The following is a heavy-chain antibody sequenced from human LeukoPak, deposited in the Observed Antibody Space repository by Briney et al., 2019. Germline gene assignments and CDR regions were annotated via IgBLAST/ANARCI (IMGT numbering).Heavy chain of an antibody. V-gene: IGHV3-74*01. CDR3: ARDPHGYWWFDP. J-gene: IGHJ5*02. CDR2: INSDGTTT. D-gene: IGHD5-18*01. Sequence: GGFLRLSCAASGFTFSNYWMHWVRQAPGKGLVWGSRINSDGTTTTYADSVKGRFTISRDNAKNTLYLQMNSLRVEDTAVYYCARDPHGYWWFDPWGQGTLVTVSS. CDR1: GFTFSNYW.